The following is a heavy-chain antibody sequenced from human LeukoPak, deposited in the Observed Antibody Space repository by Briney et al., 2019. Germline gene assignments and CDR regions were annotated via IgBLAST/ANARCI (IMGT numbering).Heavy chain of an antibody. D-gene: IGHD3-9*01. CDR3: VSSSILRYFDWLFNGMDV. J-gene: IGHJ6*04. V-gene: IGHV1-69*06. Sequence: AAVKVSCKASGGTFSSYTISWVRPAPRQGLEWMGGIIPIFGTANYAQNFQGRVTITADKSTSTAYMELSSLRSEDTAVYYCVSSSILRYFDWLFNGMDVWGKGTTVTVSS. CDR2: IIPIFGTA. CDR1: GGTFSSYT.